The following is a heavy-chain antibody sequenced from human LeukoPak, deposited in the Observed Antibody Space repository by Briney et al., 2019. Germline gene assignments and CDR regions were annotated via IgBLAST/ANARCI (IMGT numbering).Heavy chain of an antibody. Sequence: GRSLRLSCAASGFTFDDYAMHWVRHVPGKGLEWVSGISWNSGSIGYADSVKGRFTISRDNAKNSLYLQMNSLRAEDTALYYCAKGRGQTYYYYGLDVWGQGTAVTVSS. CDR1: GFTFDDYA. CDR2: ISWNSGSI. J-gene: IGHJ6*02. CDR3: AKGRGQTYYYYGLDV. V-gene: IGHV3-9*01.